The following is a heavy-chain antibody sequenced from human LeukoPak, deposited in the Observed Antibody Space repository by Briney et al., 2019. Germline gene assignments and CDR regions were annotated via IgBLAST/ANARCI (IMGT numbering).Heavy chain of an antibody. CDR1: GFTFSSYS. Sequence: GGSLRLSCAASGFTFSSYSMNWVRQAPGKGLEWVSSISSSSSYIYYADSVKGRFTISRDNAKNSLYLQMNSLRAEDTAVYYCARVPFRGAKKNYFDYWGQGTLVTVSS. J-gene: IGHJ4*02. D-gene: IGHD2-21*01. CDR3: ARVPFRGAKKNYFDY. V-gene: IGHV3-21*01. CDR2: ISSSSSYI.